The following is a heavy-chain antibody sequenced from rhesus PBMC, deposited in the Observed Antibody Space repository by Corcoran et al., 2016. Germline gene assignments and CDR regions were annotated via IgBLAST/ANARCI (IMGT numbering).Heavy chain of an antibody. CDR1: GGSISSNY. CDR3: ARVGYSYSYFDY. J-gene: IGHJ4*01. Sequence: QLQLQESGPGLVKPSETLSVTCAVSGGSISSNYWSLIHQPPGKGLEWIGRIYGSGSSTNYNPTLKSRVTLSVDPSKNQLSLKLSSVTAADTAVYYGARVGYSYSYFDYWGQGVLVTVSS. D-gene: IGHD5-12*01. V-gene: IGHV4-169*01. CDR2: IYGSGSST.